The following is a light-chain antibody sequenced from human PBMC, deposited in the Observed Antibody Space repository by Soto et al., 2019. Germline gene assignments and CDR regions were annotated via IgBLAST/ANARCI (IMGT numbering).Light chain of an antibody. CDR1: NSNLGAGYD. CDR2: GNR. CDR3: QAYDYSLTAFV. Sequence: QSVLTQPPSVSEAPGQRVTISCTGNNSNLGAGYDVHWYQQLPGAAPKLVILGNRNRPSGVPERFSGSKSGTSASLAISGLQAEDEADYYCQAYDYSLTAFVFGGGTQLTVL. V-gene: IGLV1-40*01. J-gene: IGLJ3*02.